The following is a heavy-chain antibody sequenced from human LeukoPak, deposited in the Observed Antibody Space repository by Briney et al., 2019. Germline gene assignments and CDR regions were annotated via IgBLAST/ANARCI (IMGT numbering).Heavy chain of an antibody. J-gene: IGHJ5*02. D-gene: IGHD2-21*01. CDR2: INHSGST. CDR1: GGSLSGYY. V-gene: IGHV4-34*01. Sequence: SETLSLTCAVYGGSLSGYYWSWIRQPPGKGLEWIGEINHSGSTNYNPSLKSRVTISVDTSKNQFSLKLSSVTAADTAVYYCARANMVVALRFDPWGQGTLVTVSS. CDR3: ARANMVVALRFDP.